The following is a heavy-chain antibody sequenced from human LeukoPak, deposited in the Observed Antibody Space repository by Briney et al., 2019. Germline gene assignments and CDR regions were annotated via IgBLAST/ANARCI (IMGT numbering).Heavy chain of an antibody. Sequence: SETLSLTCAVSGGSISSSHWWSWVRQLPGKGLEWIGEVYHGGSINYNPSLRSRITISVDKSKNQFSLKLRSVTAADTAAYYCAKKERQLVRWFDPWGQGTLVTVSS. CDR2: VYHGGSI. CDR1: GGSISSSHW. J-gene: IGHJ5*02. D-gene: IGHD6-6*01. V-gene: IGHV4-4*02. CDR3: AKKERQLVRWFDP.